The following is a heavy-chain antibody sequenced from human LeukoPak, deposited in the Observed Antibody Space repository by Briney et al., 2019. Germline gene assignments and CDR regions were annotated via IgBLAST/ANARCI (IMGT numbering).Heavy chain of an antibody. CDR3: AKVIGVSEHVDI. CDR1: GFLFSAYC. D-gene: IGHD3-22*01. CDR2: INANGSIK. V-gene: IGHV3-33*06. J-gene: IGHJ6*04. Sequence: WESLRLTCAAYGFLFSAYCMHWVRQPPGKGLEWLAVINANGSIKYYAESVQGRFTISRDNSKNTLYLQMNRLRDEDRAVYYCAKVIGVSEHVDIWGKGTTVSVSS.